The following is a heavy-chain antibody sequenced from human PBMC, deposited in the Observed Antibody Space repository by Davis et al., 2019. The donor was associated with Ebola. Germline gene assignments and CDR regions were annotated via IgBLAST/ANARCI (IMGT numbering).Heavy chain of an antibody. V-gene: IGHV4-59*12. CDR3: ARDPLVGAVGY. J-gene: IGHJ4*02. CDR2: IYYSGST. Sequence: SETLSLTCTVSGGSISSYYWSWIRQPPGKGLEWIGYIYYSGSTNYNPSLKSRVTISVDTSKNQFSLKLSSVTAADTAVYYCARDPLVGAVGYWGQGTLVTVSS. CDR1: GGSISSYY. D-gene: IGHD1-26*01.